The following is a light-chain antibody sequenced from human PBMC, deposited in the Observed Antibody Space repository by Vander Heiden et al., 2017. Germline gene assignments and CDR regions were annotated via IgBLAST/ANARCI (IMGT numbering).Light chain of an antibody. J-gene: IGKJ5*01. CDR2: WAS. Sequence: DIVMTQSPDSLAVSLGERATINCKSSQSVLYTSNNKNYLTWYQQKPGQPPKLLIYWASTRESGVPDRFSGSGSGTDFTLTISSRQAEDVAVYYCQQKYNTPSTFGQGTRLEIK. CDR3: QQKYNTPST. V-gene: IGKV4-1*01. CDR1: QSVLYTSNNKNY.